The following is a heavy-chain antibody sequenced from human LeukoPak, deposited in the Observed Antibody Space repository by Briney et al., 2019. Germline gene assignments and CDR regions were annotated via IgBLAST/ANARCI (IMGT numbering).Heavy chain of an antibody. CDR2: VLYDGSDK. CDR1: GFTFSRYT. CDR3: ARGGLFHYDSSGFDY. Sequence: GRSLRLSCAASGFTFSRYTMHWVRQAPGKRLECVAIVLYDGSDKDYADSVKGRFTISRDNSKNTMYLQMNSLTAEDTAVYYCARGGLFHYDSSGFDYWGQGTLVTVSS. J-gene: IGHJ4*02. D-gene: IGHD3-22*01. V-gene: IGHV3-30-3*01.